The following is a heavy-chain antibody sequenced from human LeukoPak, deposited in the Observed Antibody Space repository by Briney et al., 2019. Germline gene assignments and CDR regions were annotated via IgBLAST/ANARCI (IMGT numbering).Heavy chain of an antibody. CDR3: VRSSGGSYPHFDY. Sequence: PGGSLRLSCAASRFTFSSYDMHWVRQAPGKGLEWVAIISYDGSNKYYADSVKGRFTLSRDNSKNTLYLQMNSLRAEDTALYYCVRSSGGSYPHFDYWGQGTLVTVSS. V-gene: IGHV3-30-3*01. D-gene: IGHD3-3*01. CDR1: RFTFSSYD. J-gene: IGHJ4*02. CDR2: ISYDGSNK.